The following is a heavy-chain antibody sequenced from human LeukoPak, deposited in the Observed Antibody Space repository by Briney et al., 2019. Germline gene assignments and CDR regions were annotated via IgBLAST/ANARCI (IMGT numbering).Heavy chain of an antibody. CDR3: ARLSVARQQLARGIDY. V-gene: IGHV4-34*01. CDR2: INHSGST. CDR1: GGSFSGYY. Sequence: SETLSLTCAVYGGSFSGYYWSWIRQPPGKGLEWIGEINHSGSTNYNPSLKSRVTISVDTSKNQFSLKLSSVTAADTAVYYCARLSVARQQLARGIDYWGQGTLVTVSS. J-gene: IGHJ4*02. D-gene: IGHD6-13*01.